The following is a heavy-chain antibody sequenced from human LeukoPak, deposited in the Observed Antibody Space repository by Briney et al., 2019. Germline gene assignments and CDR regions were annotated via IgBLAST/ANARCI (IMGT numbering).Heavy chain of an antibody. CDR2: IIPIFGTA. D-gene: IGHD1-26*01. CDR3: AREDSGSYYGISYYYGMDV. CDR1: GGTFSSYA. V-gene: IGHV1-69*01. Sequence: SVKVSCKASGGTFSSYAISWVRQAPGQGLEWMGGIIPIFGTADYAQKLQGRVTITADESTSTAYMELSSLRSEDTAVYYCAREDSGSYYGISYYYGMDVWGQGTTVTVSS. J-gene: IGHJ6*02.